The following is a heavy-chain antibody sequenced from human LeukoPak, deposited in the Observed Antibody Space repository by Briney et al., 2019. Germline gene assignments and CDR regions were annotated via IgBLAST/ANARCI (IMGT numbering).Heavy chain of an antibody. CDR1: GFTFSSYA. CDR3: ANLWTPYAFDI. D-gene: IGHD1-1*01. CDR2: ISGSGGST. J-gene: IGHJ3*02. V-gene: IGHV3-23*01. Sequence: GGSLRLSCAASGFTFSSYAMNWVRQAPGKGLEWVSAISGSGGSTYYADSVTGRFTISRDNSKNTLYLQMNSLRAEDTAVYYCANLWTPYAFDIWGQGTMVTVSS.